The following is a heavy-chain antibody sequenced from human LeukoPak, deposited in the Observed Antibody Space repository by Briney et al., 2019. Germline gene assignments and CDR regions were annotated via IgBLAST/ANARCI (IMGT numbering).Heavy chain of an antibody. V-gene: IGHV3-64*01. Sequence: GGSLRLSCVVSGFTFNGFSMHWVRQVPGKGLEYVAAISRDGDSTYYVNSVKGRFTISRDNSKNTLYLQMGSLRSEDTGLYYCVRDRNSVTMFGVDAAGFAPWGQGTLVTVSS. J-gene: IGHJ5*02. CDR1: GFTFNGFS. CDR2: ISRDGDST. D-gene: IGHD3-3*01. CDR3: VRDRNSVTMFGVDAAGFAP.